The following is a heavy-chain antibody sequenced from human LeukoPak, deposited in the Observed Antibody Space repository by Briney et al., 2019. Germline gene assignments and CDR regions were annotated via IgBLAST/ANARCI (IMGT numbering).Heavy chain of an antibody. J-gene: IGHJ4*02. D-gene: IGHD3-9*01. CDR1: GGSISGSSYY. Sequence: SETLSLTCTVSGGSISGSSYYWSWVRQPAGTGLEWLGRIYTSGSTNYNPSLKSRVTISVDTSKNQFSLKLSSVTAADTAVYYCARGGLRYFDWLADYFDYWGQGALVTVSS. CDR3: ARGGLRYFDWLADYFDY. CDR2: IYTSGST. V-gene: IGHV4-61*02.